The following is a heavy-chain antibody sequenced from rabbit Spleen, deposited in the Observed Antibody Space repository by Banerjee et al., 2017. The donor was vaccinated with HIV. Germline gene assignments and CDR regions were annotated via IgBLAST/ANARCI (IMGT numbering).Heavy chain of an antibody. D-gene: IGHD1-1*01. CDR3: ARDTSSSFSSYGMDL. Sequence: QSLEESGGDLVKPGASLTLTCTASGVSFSSSSYMCWVRQAPGKGLEWIACIDTGSSAFTYYATWAKGRFACSKSSSTTVTLQMTRLTAADTATYFCARDTSSSFSSYGMDLWGPGTLVTVS. CDR1: GVSFSSSSY. V-gene: IGHV1S40*01. J-gene: IGHJ6*01. CDR2: IDTGSSAFT.